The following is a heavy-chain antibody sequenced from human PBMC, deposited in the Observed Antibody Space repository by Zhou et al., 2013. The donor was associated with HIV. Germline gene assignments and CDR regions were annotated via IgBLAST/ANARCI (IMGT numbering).Heavy chain of an antibody. D-gene: IGHD6-13*01. CDR3: ARGRSSSWPYYYYMDV. CDR2: IIPILGIA. V-gene: IGHV1-69*04. Sequence: QVQLVQSGAEVKKPGSSVKVSCKASGGTFSSYAISWVRQAPGQGLEWMGRIIPILGIANYAQKFQGRVTITADKSTSTAYMELSSLRSEDTAVYYCARGRSSSWPYYYYMDVWGKGTTVTVSS. J-gene: IGHJ6*03. CDR1: GGTFSSYA.